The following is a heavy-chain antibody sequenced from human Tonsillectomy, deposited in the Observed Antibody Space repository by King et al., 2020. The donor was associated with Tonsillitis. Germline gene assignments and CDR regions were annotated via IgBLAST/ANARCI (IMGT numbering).Heavy chain of an antibody. V-gene: IGHV3-30-3*01. D-gene: IGHD5-18*01. CDR2: ISYDGSNK. CDR1: GFTFSSYA. CDR3: ARDGDTAMVLIGYYYYYYYMDV. Sequence: QLVQSGGGVVQPGRSLRLSCAASGFTFSSYAMHWVRQAPGKGLEWGAVISYDGSNKYYADSVKSRFTISRDNSKNTLYLQMNSLRAEDTAVYYCARDGDTAMVLIGYYYYYYYMDVWGKGTTVTVSS. J-gene: IGHJ6*03.